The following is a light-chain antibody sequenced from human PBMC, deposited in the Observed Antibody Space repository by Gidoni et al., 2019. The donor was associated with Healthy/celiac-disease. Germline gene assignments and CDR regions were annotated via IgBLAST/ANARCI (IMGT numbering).Light chain of an antibody. Sequence: ELVLIQSPATLSLSPGERATRPCSASQSVSSYLAWYQQKPGQAPRLLIYDASNRATGIPASFSGSGSGTDFTLTISSLEPEDFAVYYCQQRSNWPPGYTFGQGTKLEIK. J-gene: IGKJ2*01. CDR1: QSVSSY. CDR2: DAS. V-gene: IGKV3-11*01. CDR3: QQRSNWPPGYT.